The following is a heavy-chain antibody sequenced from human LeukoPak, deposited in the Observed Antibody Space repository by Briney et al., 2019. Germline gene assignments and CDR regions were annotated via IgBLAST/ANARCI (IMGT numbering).Heavy chain of an antibody. Sequence: GGSLRLSCAASGFTFSSYAMSWVRQAPGKGLEWVSAISGSGGSTYYADSVKGRFTISRDNSKNTLYLQMNSLRAEDTAVYYCARDGYRPSYYFDYWGQGTLVTVSS. V-gene: IGHV3-23*01. CDR1: GFTFSSYA. D-gene: IGHD5-12*01. J-gene: IGHJ4*02. CDR3: ARDGYRPSYYFDY. CDR2: ISGSGGST.